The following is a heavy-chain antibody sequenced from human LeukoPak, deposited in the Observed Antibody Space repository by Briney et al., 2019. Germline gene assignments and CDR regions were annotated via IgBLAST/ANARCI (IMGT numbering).Heavy chain of an antibody. J-gene: IGHJ4*02. CDR2: IYPGDSDT. V-gene: IGHV5-51*01. D-gene: IGHD6-13*01. Sequence: GESLKISCKGSAYSFTSNWIGWVRQMPGKGLEWMGIIYPGDSDTRYSPSFQGQVTISADKSISTAYLQWSSLKASDTAMYYCATLPIAGHRNFDYWGQGTLVTVSS. CDR1: AYSFTSNW. CDR3: ATLPIAGHRNFDY.